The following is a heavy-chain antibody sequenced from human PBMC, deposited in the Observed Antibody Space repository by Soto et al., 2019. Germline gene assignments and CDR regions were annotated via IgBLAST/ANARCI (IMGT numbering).Heavy chain of an antibody. CDR2: IYHSGST. Sequence: SETLSLTCTVSGGSISSYYWSWIRQPPGKGLEWIGEIYHSGSTNYNPSLKSRVTISVDKSKNQFSLKLSSVTAADTAVYYCASRGRPADNYYYYYGMDVWGQGTTVTVSS. CDR3: ASRGRPADNYYYYYGMDV. D-gene: IGHD2-2*01. CDR1: GGSISSYY. J-gene: IGHJ6*02. V-gene: IGHV4-59*12.